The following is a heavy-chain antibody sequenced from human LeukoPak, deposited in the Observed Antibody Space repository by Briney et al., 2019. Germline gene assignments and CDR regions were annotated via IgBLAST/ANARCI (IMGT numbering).Heavy chain of an antibody. V-gene: IGHV4-61*02. CDR2: IYTSGST. CDR3: ARGGDCSSTRRSNPSNWFDP. J-gene: IGHJ5*02. D-gene: IGHD2-2*01. Sequence: PSETLSPTCPVSGGSTSRGSYYWSWIRQPAGKGLEWFGRIYTSGSTNYNPSLKRRVTISVDTSKNQFSQKLSSVTAADTALYYSARGGDCSSTRRSNPSNWFDPWGQGTLVTVSS. CDR1: GGSTSRGSYY.